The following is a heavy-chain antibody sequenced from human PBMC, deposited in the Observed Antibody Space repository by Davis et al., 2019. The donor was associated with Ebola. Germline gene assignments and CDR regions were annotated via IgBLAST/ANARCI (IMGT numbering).Heavy chain of an antibody. D-gene: IGHD3-16*01. Sequence: GGSLRLSCAASGFRFSSYDMHWVRQAPGKGLEWVAVTSYDGKTTNYADSVKGRFTISRDNSKNTLYLQMNFMRAEDTAVYYCAKDRWRENYFDYWGQGALVTVSS. CDR2: TSYDGKTT. CDR3: AKDRWRENYFDY. J-gene: IGHJ4*02. CDR1: GFRFSSYD. V-gene: IGHV3-30*18.